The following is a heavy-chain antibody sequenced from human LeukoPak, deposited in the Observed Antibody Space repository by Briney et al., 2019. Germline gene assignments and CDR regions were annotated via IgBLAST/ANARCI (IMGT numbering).Heavy chain of an antibody. J-gene: IGHJ4*02. D-gene: IGHD3-9*01. Sequence: GGSLRLSCAASGFTFSSYAMHWVRQAPGKGLEWVAVISYDGSNKYYADSVKGRFTISRDNSKNTLYLQMNSLRAEDTAVYYCARTRLRYFDWLSKGYWGQGTLVTVSS. CDR2: ISYDGSNK. CDR3: ARTRLRYFDWLSKGY. CDR1: GFTFSSYA. V-gene: IGHV3-30-3*01.